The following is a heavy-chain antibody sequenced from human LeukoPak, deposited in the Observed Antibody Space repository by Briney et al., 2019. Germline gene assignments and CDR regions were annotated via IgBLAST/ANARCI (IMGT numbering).Heavy chain of an antibody. V-gene: IGHV3-7*04. CDR2: IKPDGSEK. CDR3: AGEAAGVFDS. D-gene: IGHD6-13*01. Sequence: PGGSLRLSCATSGFTFSSYSMNWVRQAPGKGLEWVATIKPDGSEKYYVGPVRGRFTVSRDNAKNSLYLQMSSLRAEDTAVYYCAGEAAGVFDSWGQGTLVIVSS. CDR1: GFTFSSYS. J-gene: IGHJ4*02.